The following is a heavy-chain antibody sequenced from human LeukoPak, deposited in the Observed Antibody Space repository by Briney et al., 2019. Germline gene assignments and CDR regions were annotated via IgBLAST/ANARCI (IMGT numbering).Heavy chain of an antibody. V-gene: IGHV1-2*02. CDR2: INANSGGT. D-gene: IGHD5-12*01. J-gene: IGHJ4*02. CDR3: ARGIIRGYDFDY. Sequence: ASVTVSFKASGYSLSDYYVHWVRQAPGQGLEWMGWINANSGGTNYAQKFQGTVTMTWATSVNAAYMELSRLKSDDTAVYYCARGIIRGYDFDYWGQGTLVTVSS. CDR1: GYSLSDYY.